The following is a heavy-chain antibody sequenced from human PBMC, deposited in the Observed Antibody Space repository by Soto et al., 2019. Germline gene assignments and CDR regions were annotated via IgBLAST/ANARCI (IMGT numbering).Heavy chain of an antibody. J-gene: IGHJ4*02. CDR2: IDYSGST. CDR1: GDSMTSYT. V-gene: IGHV4-59*12. CDR3: SRGRYSGYGYFDY. Sequence: SETLSLTCSVSGDSMTSYTWSWIRQPPGKGPEWIGYIDYSGSTNYNPSLKSRVTISIDTSKNQFSLTLSSVTSADTAVYYCSRGRYSGYGYFDYWGQGILVTVSS. D-gene: IGHD5-12*01.